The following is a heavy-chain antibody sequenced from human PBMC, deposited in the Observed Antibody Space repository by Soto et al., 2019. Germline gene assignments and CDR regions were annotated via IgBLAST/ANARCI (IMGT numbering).Heavy chain of an antibody. V-gene: IGHV4-34*01. J-gene: IGHJ6*02. CDR3: ATGQPRNPGSPLTAAYIMDV. D-gene: IGHD2-15*01. Sequence: SETLSLTCAVYGESFNAYFWSWIRQPPGKGLEWIGDINDIGGANYNPSLKSRVTISVDTSKNQFSLKLRSVTAADTAVYYCATGQPRNPGSPLTAAYIMDVWGQGTTVTVSS. CDR2: INDIGGA. CDR1: GESFNAYF.